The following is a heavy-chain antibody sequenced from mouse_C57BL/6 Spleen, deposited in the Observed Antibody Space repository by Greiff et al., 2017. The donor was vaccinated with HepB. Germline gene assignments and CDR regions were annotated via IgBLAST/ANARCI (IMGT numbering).Heavy chain of an antibody. Sequence: DVMLVESGGGLVKPGGSLKLSCAASGFTFSSYTMSWVRQTPEKRLEWVATISGGGGNTYYPDSVKGRFTISRDNAKNTLYLQMSSLRSEDTALYYCARQGLRGFYYAMDYWGQGTSVTVSS. CDR1: GFTFSSYT. V-gene: IGHV5-9*01. J-gene: IGHJ4*01. CDR2: ISGGGGNT. CDR3: ARQGLRGFYYAMDY. D-gene: IGHD1-1*01.